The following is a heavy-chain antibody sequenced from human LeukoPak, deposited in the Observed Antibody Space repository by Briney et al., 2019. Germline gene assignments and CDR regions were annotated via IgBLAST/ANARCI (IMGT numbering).Heavy chain of an antibody. Sequence: SGGSLRLSCAASGFTFSDYYMSWSRQAPGKGLEWLSYISPSTTHTSYADSVKGRFTISRDNSKNTLYLQMNSLRAEDTAVYYCAKDTRYSASYSTDYFDYWGQGTLVTVSS. D-gene: IGHD1-26*01. J-gene: IGHJ4*02. V-gene: IGHV3-11*05. CDR3: AKDTRYSASYSTDYFDY. CDR1: GFTFSDYY. CDR2: ISPSTTHT.